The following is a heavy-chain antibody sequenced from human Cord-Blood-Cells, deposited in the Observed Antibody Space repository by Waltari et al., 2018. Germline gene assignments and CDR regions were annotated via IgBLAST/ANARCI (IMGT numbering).Heavy chain of an antibody. Sequence: QVQLQQWGAGLLKPSETLSLTCAVYGGSFSGYYWSWIRQPPGKGLEWIGEINHSGSTNYNPSLKSRVTISVDTAKNQFSRKLSSVTAADTAVYYCARGIPDYWGQGTLVTVSS. J-gene: IGHJ4*02. V-gene: IGHV4-34*01. CDR1: GGSFSGYY. CDR3: ARGIPDY. CDR2: INHSGST.